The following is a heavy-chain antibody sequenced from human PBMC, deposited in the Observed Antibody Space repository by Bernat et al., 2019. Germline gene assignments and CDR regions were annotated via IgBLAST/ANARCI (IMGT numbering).Heavy chain of an antibody. V-gene: IGHV3-23*01. J-gene: IGHJ5*02. CDR3: AKDRDSGTSGDAGS. CDR1: GFTFSRYA. D-gene: IGHD1-1*01. CDR2: ISGSDGST. Sequence: EVQLLESGGGLVQPGGSLRLSCVASGFTFSRYAMTWVRQAPGKGLEWVSLISGSDGSTVYADSVKGRFTISRDNAENTLYRQMSSVRVEDSALYICAKDRDSGTSGDAGSWGQGTQVIVSS.